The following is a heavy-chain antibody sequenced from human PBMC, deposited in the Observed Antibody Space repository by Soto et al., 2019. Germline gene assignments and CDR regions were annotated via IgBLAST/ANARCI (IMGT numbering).Heavy chain of an antibody. CDR2: ISSNGGST. CDR1: GFTFSSYA. J-gene: IGHJ4*02. CDR3: ARDLTPSGEPEYYFDY. D-gene: IGHD4-17*01. Sequence: LRLSCAASGFTFSSYAMHWVRQAPGKGLEYVSAISSNGGSTYYANSVKGRFTISRDNSKNTLYLQMGSLRAEDMAVYYCARDLTPSGEPEYYFDYWGQGTLVTVSS. V-gene: IGHV3-64*01.